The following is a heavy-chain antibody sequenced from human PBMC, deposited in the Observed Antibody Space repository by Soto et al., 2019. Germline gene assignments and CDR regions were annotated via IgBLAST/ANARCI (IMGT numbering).Heavy chain of an antibody. CDR3: ARDRGSGSYFPDY. CDR1: GGSISSGGYY. V-gene: IGHV4-31*03. D-gene: IGHD3-10*01. CDR2: IYYSGST. Sequence: SETLSLTCTVSGGSISSGGYYWSWIRQHPGKGLERIGYIYYSGSTYYNPSLKSRVTISVDTSKNQFSLKLSSVTAADTAVYYCARDRGSGSYFPDYWGQGTLVTVSS. J-gene: IGHJ4*02.